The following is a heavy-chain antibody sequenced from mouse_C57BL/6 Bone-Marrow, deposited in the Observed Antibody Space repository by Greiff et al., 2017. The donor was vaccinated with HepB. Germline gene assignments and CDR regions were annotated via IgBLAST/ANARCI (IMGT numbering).Heavy chain of an antibody. D-gene: IGHD2-3*01. CDR2: INPYNGGT. J-gene: IGHJ3*01. V-gene: IGHV1-19*01. CDR3: ARRAQDDTWFAY. Sequence: VQLQQSGPVLVKPGASVKMSCKASGYTFTDYYMNWVKQSHGKSLEWIGVINPYNGGTSYNQKFKGKATLTVDKSSSTAYMELNSLTSEDSAVYYCARRAQDDTWFAYWGQGTLVTVSA. CDR1: GYTFTDYY.